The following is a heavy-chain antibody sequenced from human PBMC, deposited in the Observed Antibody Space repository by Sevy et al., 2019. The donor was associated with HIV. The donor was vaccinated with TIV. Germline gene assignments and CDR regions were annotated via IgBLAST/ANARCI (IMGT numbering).Heavy chain of an antibody. V-gene: IGHV4-59*08. CDR1: GGSITSLY. D-gene: IGHD1-26*01. CDR3: AGENAWGRGYS. Sequence: SETLSLTCTVSGGSITSLYWGWIRQPPGKGLEWIANIYYNGNTNYNPSLKSRVTISLDTSKNQFSLRLSSGTAADTAIDYCAGENAWGRGYSWGQGTLVTVSS. CDR2: IYYNGNT. J-gene: IGHJ4*02.